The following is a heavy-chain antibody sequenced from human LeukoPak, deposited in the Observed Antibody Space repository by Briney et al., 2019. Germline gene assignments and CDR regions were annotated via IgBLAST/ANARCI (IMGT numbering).Heavy chain of an antibody. CDR3: ASDSSGWYGGGY. V-gene: IGHV4-39*01. Sequence: ASETLSLTCTVSGGSISSSSYYWGWIRQPPGKGLEWIGSIYYSGSTYYNPSLKSRVTISVDTSKNQFSLKLSSVTAADTAVYYCASDSSGWYGGGYWGQGTLVTVSS. D-gene: IGHD6-19*01. CDR2: IYYSGST. CDR1: GGSISSSSYY. J-gene: IGHJ4*02.